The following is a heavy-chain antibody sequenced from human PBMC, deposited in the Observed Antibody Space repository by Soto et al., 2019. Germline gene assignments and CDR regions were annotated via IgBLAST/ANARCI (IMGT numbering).Heavy chain of an antibody. CDR3: ARPLYSYGPMDV. D-gene: IGHD5-18*01. CDR2: IYYSGST. CDR1: GGSVSSGSYY. Sequence: QVQLQESGPGLVKPSETLSLTCTVCGGSVSSGSYYWSWIRQPPGKGLEWIGYIYYSGSTNYNPSLKSRVTISVDTSKNQFSLKLSSVTAADTAVYYCARPLYSYGPMDVWGQGTTVTVSS. V-gene: IGHV4-61*01. J-gene: IGHJ6*02.